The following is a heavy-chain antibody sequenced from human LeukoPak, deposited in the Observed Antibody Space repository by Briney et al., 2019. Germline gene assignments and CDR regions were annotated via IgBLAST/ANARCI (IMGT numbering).Heavy chain of an antibody. CDR3: ARHLPYYYDSSGYYYGFDY. CDR2: IYYSGST. V-gene: IGHV4-39*01. D-gene: IGHD3-22*01. Sequence: SETLSLTCTVSGGSISSYYWGWIRQPPGKGLEWIGSIYYSGSTYYNPSLKSRVTISVDTSKNQFSLKLSSVTAADTAVYYCARHLPYYYDSSGYYYGFDYWGQGTLVTVSS. CDR1: GGSISSYY. J-gene: IGHJ4*02.